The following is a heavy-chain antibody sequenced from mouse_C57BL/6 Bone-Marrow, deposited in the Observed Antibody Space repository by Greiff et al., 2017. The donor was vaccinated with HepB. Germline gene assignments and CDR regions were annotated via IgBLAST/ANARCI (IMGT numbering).Heavy chain of an antibody. V-gene: IGHV10-1*01. CDR1: GFSFNTYA. D-gene: IGHD1-1*01. Sequence: EVQRVESGGGLVQPKGSLKLSCAASGFSFNTYAMNWVRQAPGKGLEWVARIRSKSNNYATYYADSVKDRFTISRDDSESMLYLQMNNLKTEDTAMYYGVRQVYGSSSYYFDYWGQGTTLTVSS. CDR3: VRQVYGSSSYYFDY. CDR2: IRSKSNNYAT. J-gene: IGHJ2*01.